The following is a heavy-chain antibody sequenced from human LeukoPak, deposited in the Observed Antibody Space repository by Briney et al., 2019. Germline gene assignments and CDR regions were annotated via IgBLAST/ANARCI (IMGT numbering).Heavy chain of an antibody. V-gene: IGHV4-39*01. CDR2: IYYSGST. Sequence: SETLSLTCTVSGGSISSSSYYWGWIRQPPGKGLEWIVSIYYSGSTYYNPSLKSRVTISVDTSKNQFSLKLSSVTAADTAVYYCARGTMVRGVNLMDVWGKGTTVTVSS. J-gene: IGHJ6*03. D-gene: IGHD3-10*01. CDR1: GGSISSSSYY. CDR3: ARGTMVRGVNLMDV.